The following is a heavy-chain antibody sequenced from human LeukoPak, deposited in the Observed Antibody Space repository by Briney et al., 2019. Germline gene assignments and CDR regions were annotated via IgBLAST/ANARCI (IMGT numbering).Heavy chain of an antibody. V-gene: IGHV3-21*04. CDR2: ISSSSRYI. Sequence: GGSLRLSCAASGFTFSSYSMTWVRQAPGKGLEWVSSISSSSRYIYYADSMKGRFTISRDNAKNSLYLQMNSLRAEDTALYYCARVMTTSLRSFDYWGQGTLVTVSS. J-gene: IGHJ4*02. CDR3: ARVMTTSLRSFDY. CDR1: GFTFSSYS. D-gene: IGHD4-11*01.